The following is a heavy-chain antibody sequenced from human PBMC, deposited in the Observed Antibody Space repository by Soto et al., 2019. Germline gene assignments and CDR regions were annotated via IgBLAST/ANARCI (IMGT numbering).Heavy chain of an antibody. CDR3: ARGGSGYTWFNEF. J-gene: IGHJ4*02. D-gene: IGHD3-22*01. V-gene: IGHV1-69*01. Sequence: QAQLVQSGAEVKKPGSSVKVSCKASGGLFSSYPISWVRQVPGQGLEWLGGIIPVVQTAYYTQRFQGRVTITADESTNTAYMELSSLRSEDTAIYYWARGGSGYTWFNEFWGQGTLVTVSS. CDR1: GGLFSSYP. CDR2: IIPVVQTA.